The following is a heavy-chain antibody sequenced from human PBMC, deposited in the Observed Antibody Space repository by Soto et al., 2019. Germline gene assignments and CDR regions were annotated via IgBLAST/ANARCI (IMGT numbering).Heavy chain of an antibody. CDR1: GFTFSSYA. Sequence: PGGSLRLSCADSGFTFSSYAMSWVRQAPGKGLEWVSAISGSGGSTYYADYVKGRFTISRDNSKNTLYLQMNSLRAEDTAVYYCAKDLYRSGYPFDYWGQGTLVTVSS. V-gene: IGHV3-23*01. J-gene: IGHJ4*02. CDR3: AKDLYRSGYPFDY. D-gene: IGHD3-22*01. CDR2: ISGSGGST.